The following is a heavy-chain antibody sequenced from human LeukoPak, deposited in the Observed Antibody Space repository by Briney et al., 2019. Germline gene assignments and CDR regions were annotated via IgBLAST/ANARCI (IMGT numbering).Heavy chain of an antibody. Sequence: GGSLRLSCAASGFTFSSYEMNWVRQAPGKGLEWVSYISSSGSTIYYADSVKGRFTISRDNAKNSLYLQMNSLRVEDAAVYYCARAPVTSCRGAYCYPFDYWGQGTLVTVSS. CDR1: GFTFSSYE. CDR3: ARAPVTSCRGAYCYPFDY. J-gene: IGHJ4*02. V-gene: IGHV3-48*03. D-gene: IGHD2-21*01. CDR2: ISSSGSTI.